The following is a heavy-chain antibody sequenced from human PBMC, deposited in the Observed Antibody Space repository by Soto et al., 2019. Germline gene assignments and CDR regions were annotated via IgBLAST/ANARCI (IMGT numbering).Heavy chain of an antibody. CDR3: AREENCSDGVCYSEYFQR. Sequence: QVQLVQSGAEVKKPGASVKVSCKASGYIFTAYSMHWVRQAPGQGLEWMGVVNPIGGSTNYAQKFKGRITMTRDTSTSTVYMDMNSLTSEDTAVYYCAREENCSDGVCYSEYFQRWGQGTLVTVSS. D-gene: IGHD2-15*01. V-gene: IGHV1-46*01. CDR2: VNPIGGST. CDR1: GYIFTAYS. J-gene: IGHJ1*01.